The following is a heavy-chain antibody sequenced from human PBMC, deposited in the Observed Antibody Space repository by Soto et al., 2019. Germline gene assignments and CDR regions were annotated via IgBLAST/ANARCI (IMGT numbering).Heavy chain of an antibody. V-gene: IGHV3-64*01. D-gene: IGHD1-1*01. CDR2: ISSNGGST. J-gene: IGHJ4*02. CDR3: ARRNPAPNLDY. Sequence: GGSLRRSCAASGFTLSSYAMHWVRQAPGKGLEYVSAISSNGGSTYYANSVKGRFTISRDNSKNTLYLQMGSLRAEDMAVYYYARRNPAPNLDYWGKGTLVTVSS. CDR1: GFTLSSYA.